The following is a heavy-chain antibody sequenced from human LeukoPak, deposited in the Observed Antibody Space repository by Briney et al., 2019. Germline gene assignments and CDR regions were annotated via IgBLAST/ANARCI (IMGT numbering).Heavy chain of an antibody. V-gene: IGHV4-39*01. CDR2: IYYSGST. Sequence: PSETLSLTCTVSGGSISSSGYYWGWIRQPPGKGLEWIGSIYYSGSTYYNPSLKSRVTISVDTSKNQFSLKLSSVTAADTAVYYCAIPRGYSYGYGEDYWGQGTLVTVSS. J-gene: IGHJ4*02. D-gene: IGHD5-18*01. CDR1: GGSISSSGYY. CDR3: AIPRGYSYGYGEDY.